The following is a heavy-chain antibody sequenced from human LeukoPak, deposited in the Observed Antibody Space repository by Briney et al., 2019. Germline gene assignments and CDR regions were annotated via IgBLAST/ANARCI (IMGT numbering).Heavy chain of an antibody. CDR3: ARGSSCRTSCYRDFDY. V-gene: IGHV1-8*01. CDR2: MNPNSGNT. CDR1: GYTFTSYD. D-gene: IGHD2-2*02. J-gene: IGHJ4*02. Sequence: ASVKVSCTASGYTFTSYDINWVRQATGQGLEWMGWMNPNSGNTGYAQKFQGRVTMTRNTSISTAYMELSSLRSEDTDVYYCARGSSCRTSCYRDFDYWGQGTLVTVSS.